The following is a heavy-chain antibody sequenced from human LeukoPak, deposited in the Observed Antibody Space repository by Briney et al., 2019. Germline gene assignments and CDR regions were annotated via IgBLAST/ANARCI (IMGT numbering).Heavy chain of an antibody. D-gene: IGHD2-2*01. CDR1: GFTFTRNA. J-gene: IGHJ4*02. V-gene: IGHV3-23*01. Sequence: GGSLRLSCAASGFTFTRNAMARARQAPGKGLEWVSAIDGSGGTTFYADSVKGRVTISRVQSTNTVYLQMNSLRADDTAVYYCAKAHCSSTSCSRADNWGQGTLVTVSS. CDR3: AKAHCSSTSCSRADN. CDR2: IDGSGGTT.